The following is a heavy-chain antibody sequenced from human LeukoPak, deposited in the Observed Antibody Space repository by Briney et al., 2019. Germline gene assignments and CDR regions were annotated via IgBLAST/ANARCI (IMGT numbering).Heavy chain of an antibody. Sequence: PSETLSLTCTVSGGSINNYYWIWVRQPPGKGLEWIGYIHYSGTTSYNPSLKSRVTISVDTSKNQFSLKLSSVTAADTALYFCTRGTGWYLYWGQGTLVTVSS. J-gene: IGHJ4*02. V-gene: IGHV4-59*01. D-gene: IGHD6-19*01. CDR2: IHYSGTT. CDR3: TRGTGWYLY. CDR1: GGSINNYY.